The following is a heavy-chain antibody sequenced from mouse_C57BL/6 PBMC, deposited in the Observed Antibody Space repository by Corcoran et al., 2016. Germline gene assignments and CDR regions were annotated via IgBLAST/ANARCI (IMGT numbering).Heavy chain of an antibody. D-gene: IGHD4-1*01. V-gene: IGHV9-3*01. J-gene: IGHJ4*01. CDR3: ARAGTGYYYAMDY. Sequence: QIQLVQSGPELKKPGETVKISCKASGYTFTTYGMSWVKQAPGKGLKWMGWINTYSGVPTYADDFKGRFAFSLETSASTAYLQINNLKNEDTATYFCARAGTGYYYAMDYWGQGTSVTVSS. CDR2: INTYSGVP. CDR1: GYTFTTYG.